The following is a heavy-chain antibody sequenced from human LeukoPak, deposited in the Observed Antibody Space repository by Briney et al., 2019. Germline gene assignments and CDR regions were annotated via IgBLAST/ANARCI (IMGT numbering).Heavy chain of an antibody. CDR1: SGSFSSYY. CDR2: IYYSGST. Sequence: PSETLSLTCAVYSGSFSSYYWSWIRQPPGKGLEWIGYIYYSGSTNYNPSLKSRVTISVDTSKNQFSLKLSSVTAADTAVYYCARQTLRSYGYLAQKMNNWFDPWGQGTLVTVSS. CDR3: ARQTLRSYGYLAQKMNNWFDP. J-gene: IGHJ5*02. V-gene: IGHV4-59*01. D-gene: IGHD5-18*01.